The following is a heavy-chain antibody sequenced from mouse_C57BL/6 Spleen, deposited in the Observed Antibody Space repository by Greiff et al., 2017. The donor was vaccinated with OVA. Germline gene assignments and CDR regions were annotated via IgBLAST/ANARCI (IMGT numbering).Heavy chain of an antibody. CDR2: IDPSDSET. CDR1: GYTFTSYW. Sequence: QVQLQQPGAELVRPGSSVKLSCKASGYTFTSYWMHWVKQRPIQGLEWIGNIDPSDSETHYNQKFKDKATLTVDKSSSTAYMQLSSLTSGDSAVYYCAIEEYDYVSYYFDYWGQGTTLTVSS. CDR3: AIEEYDYVSYYFDY. J-gene: IGHJ2*01. V-gene: IGHV1-52*01. D-gene: IGHD2-4*01.